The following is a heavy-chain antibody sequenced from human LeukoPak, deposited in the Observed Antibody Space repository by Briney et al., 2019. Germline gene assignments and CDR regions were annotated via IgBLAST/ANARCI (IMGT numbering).Heavy chain of an antibody. D-gene: IGHD3-3*01. CDR3: ARGSRTYYDFWSGYYFDY. J-gene: IGHJ4*02. V-gene: IGHV4-59*01. Sequence: SETLSLTCTVSGGSISSYYWSWIRQPPGKGLEWIGYIYYSGSTNYNPSLKSRVTISVDTSKNQFSLKLSSVTAADTAVYYCARGSRTYYDFWSGYYFDYWGQGTLVTVSS. CDR2: IYYSGST. CDR1: GGSISSYY.